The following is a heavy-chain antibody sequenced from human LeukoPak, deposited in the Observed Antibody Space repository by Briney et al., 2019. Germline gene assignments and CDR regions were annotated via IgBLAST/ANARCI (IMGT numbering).Heavy chain of an antibody. CDR3: ARESPFFDY. V-gene: IGHV3-30*03. CDR2: ISYDGSNK. Sequence: GGSLRLSCAASGFTFSSYSMNWVRQAPGKGLEWVALISYDGSNKYYADSVKGRFTLSRDNSKNTLFLQMNSLRAEDTAVYYCARESPFFDYWGQGTLVTVSS. CDR1: GFTFSSYS. J-gene: IGHJ4*02.